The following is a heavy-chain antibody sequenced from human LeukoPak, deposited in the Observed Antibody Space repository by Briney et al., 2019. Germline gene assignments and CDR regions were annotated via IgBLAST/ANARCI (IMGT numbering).Heavy chain of an antibody. J-gene: IGHJ6*03. CDR1: GGSISSGGYS. Sequence: SQTLSLTCAVSGGSISSGGYSWSWIRQPPGKGLEWIGYIYYSGSTYYNPSLKSRVTISVDTSKNQLSPRLSSVTAADTAVYYCALVGAAAYYYYYMDVWGKGTTVTVSS. CDR3: ALVGAAAYYYYYMDV. D-gene: IGHD1-26*01. V-gene: IGHV4-30-4*07. CDR2: IYYSGST.